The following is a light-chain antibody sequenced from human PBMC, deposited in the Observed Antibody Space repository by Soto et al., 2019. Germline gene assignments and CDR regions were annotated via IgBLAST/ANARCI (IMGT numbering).Light chain of an antibody. J-gene: IGLJ3*02. CDR3: QSYDSSLSVWV. CDR2: GNN. CDR1: SSNIGAGYD. Sequence: QAVVTQPPSVSGAPGQRVTISCTGSSSNIGAGYDVHWYHQLPGTAPKLLIYGNNNRPSGVPDRFSGSRSGTSASLAITGLQAEDEADYYCQSYDSSLSVWVFGGGTQLTVL. V-gene: IGLV1-40*01.